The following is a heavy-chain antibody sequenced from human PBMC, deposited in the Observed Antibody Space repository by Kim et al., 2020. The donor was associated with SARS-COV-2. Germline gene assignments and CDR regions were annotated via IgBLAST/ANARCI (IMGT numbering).Heavy chain of an antibody. Sequence: GGSLRLSCAASGFTFSSYSMNWVRQAPGKGLEWVSYISSSSSTIYYADSVKGRFTISRDNAKNSLYLQMNSLRAEDTAVYYCARTWATVSYYYYYGMDVWGQGTTVTVSS. CDR3: ARTWATVSYYYYYGMDV. CDR2: ISSSSSTI. D-gene: IGHD4-4*01. CDR1: GFTFSSYS. V-gene: IGHV3-48*04. J-gene: IGHJ6*02.